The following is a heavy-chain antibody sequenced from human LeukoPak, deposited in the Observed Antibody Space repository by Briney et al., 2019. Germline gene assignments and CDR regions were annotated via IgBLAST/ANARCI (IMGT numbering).Heavy chain of an antibody. V-gene: IGHV3-30*18. CDR1: GFTFSNYG. CDR2: ISYDENNQ. D-gene: IGHD4-17*01. Sequence: QPGGSLRLSCAASGFTFSNYGMHWVRQAPGKGLEWVAVISYDENNQYYADSVKGRFTISRDNSKNTLYLQMNSLRAEDTAVYYCAKKGYGDYVDTTYYFDYWGQGTLVSVSS. J-gene: IGHJ4*02. CDR3: AKKGYGDYVDTTYYFDY.